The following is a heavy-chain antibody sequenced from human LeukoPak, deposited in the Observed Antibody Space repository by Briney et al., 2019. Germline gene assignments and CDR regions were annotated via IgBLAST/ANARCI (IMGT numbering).Heavy chain of an antibody. J-gene: IGHJ3*02. CDR3: ASSGWSDAFDI. CDR1: GYTFTSYD. CDR2: MNPNSGNT. V-gene: IGHV1-8*01. D-gene: IGHD6-19*01. Sequence: ASVKVSCKASGYTFTSYDINWVRQATGQGLEWMGWMNPNSGNTRYAQKFQGRVTMTRNTSISTAYMELSSLRSEDTAVYYCASSGWSDAFDIWGQGTMVTVSS.